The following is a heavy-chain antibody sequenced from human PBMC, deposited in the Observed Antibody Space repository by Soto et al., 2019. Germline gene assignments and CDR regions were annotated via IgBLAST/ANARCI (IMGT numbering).Heavy chain of an antibody. V-gene: IGHV3-66*01. D-gene: IGHD6-13*01. CDR2: LYIGGNA. Sequence: GGSLRLSCVASGFTVSSYYMTWVRQAPGKGLEWVSTLYIGGNAYYPDSVKVRFTISRDSSKNTLYLQMNSLRAEDTAAYYCARGLFVSSWYNFFDYWGQGTLVTVSS. J-gene: IGHJ4*02. CDR3: ARGLFVSSWYNFFDY. CDR1: GFTVSSYY.